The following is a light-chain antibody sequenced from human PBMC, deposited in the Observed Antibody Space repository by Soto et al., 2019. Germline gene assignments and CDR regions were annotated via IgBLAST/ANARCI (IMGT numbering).Light chain of an antibody. CDR1: SSNIGAGYD. J-gene: IGLJ2*01. Sequence: QSVLTQPPSVSGAPGQRVTISCTGSSSNIGAGYDVHWYQQLPRTAPKLLIYGNSNRPSGVPDRFSGSKSGTSASLAITGLQAEDEADHYCQSYDSSLSGDVVFGGGTKLTVL. CDR3: QSYDSSLSGDVV. V-gene: IGLV1-40*01. CDR2: GNS.